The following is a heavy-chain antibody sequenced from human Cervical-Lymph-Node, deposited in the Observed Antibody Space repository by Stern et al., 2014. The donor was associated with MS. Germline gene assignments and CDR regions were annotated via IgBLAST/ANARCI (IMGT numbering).Heavy chain of an antibody. CDR3: ARDLADYRYYFDS. CDR1: GYSFTDYY. Sequence: VQLGQSGTDVKKPGASAKVSCEASGYSFTDYYIHWVRQAPGQGLGWMGWINPATGATTYAQNFEGRVTMTRDTSITTAYMELSRLSSDDTAVYYCARDLADYRYYFDSWGPGTLVTVSS. J-gene: IGHJ4*02. CDR2: INPATGAT. D-gene: IGHD4-11*01. V-gene: IGHV1-2*02.